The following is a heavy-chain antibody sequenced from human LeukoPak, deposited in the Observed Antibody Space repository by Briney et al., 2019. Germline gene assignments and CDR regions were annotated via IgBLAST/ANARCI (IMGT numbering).Heavy chain of an antibody. J-gene: IGHJ4*02. V-gene: IGHV4-38-2*02. Sequence: SETLSLTCTVSGYSISSISRTYYWGWVRQSPGKGLEWIGSFYHSGSTYYNPSLQSRVTISIDTSKNQFSLKLSSVTAADTAVYYCARLVDTHVDYWGQGTLVTVSS. D-gene: IGHD5-18*01. CDR3: ARLVDTHVDY. CDR1: GYSISSISRTYY. CDR2: FYHSGST.